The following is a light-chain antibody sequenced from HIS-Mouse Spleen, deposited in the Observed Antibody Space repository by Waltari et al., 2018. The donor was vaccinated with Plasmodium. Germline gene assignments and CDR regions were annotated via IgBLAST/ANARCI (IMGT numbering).Light chain of an antibody. CDR3: QQYNNWSFT. J-gene: IGKJ3*01. CDR2: GSS. V-gene: IGKV3-15*01. Sequence: EIVMTQSPATLSVSPGERATLSCRASQSVSNNLAWYQQIPGQAPRLLIYGSSTMATGIPARFSGSGSGTEFTLTISSLQSEDFAVYYCQQYNNWSFTFGPGTKVDIK. CDR1: QSVSNN.